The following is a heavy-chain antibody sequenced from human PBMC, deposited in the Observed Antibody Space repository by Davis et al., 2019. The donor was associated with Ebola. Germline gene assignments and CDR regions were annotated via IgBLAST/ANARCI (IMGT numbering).Heavy chain of an antibody. J-gene: IGHJ4*02. CDR2: INHSGST. CDR3: ARKAVAGHFDY. CDR1: GYSISSGYY. V-gene: IGHV4-38-2*02. D-gene: IGHD6-19*01. Sequence: PSETLSLTCTVSGYSISSGYYWSWIRQPPGKGLEWIGEINHSGSTNYNPSLKSRVTISVDTSKNQFSLKLSSVTAADTAVYYCARKAVAGHFDYWGQGTLVTVSS.